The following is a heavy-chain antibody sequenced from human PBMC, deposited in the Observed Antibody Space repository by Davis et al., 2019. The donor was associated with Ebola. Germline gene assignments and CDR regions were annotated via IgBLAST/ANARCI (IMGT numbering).Heavy chain of an antibody. V-gene: IGHV3-9*01. J-gene: IGHJ6*04. CDR1: GFTFDDYA. D-gene: IGHD6-6*01. CDR3: ARAKYYGMDV. CDR2: ISWNSGSI. Sequence: SLKISCAASGFTFDDYAMHWVRQAPGKGLEWVSGISWNSGSIGYADSVKGRFTISRDNAKNTLYLQMNTLRAEDTAVYYCARAKYYGMDVWGKGTTVTVSS.